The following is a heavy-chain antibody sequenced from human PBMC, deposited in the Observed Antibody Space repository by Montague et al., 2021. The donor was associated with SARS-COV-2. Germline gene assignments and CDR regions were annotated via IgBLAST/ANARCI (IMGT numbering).Heavy chain of an antibody. Sequence: SETLSLTCTVSGGSISSYYWSWIRQPPGKGLEWIGRFYTTGSTNYNPSLKSRVTMSVDTSKNQFSLKLSSVTAADTAVYYCARSTFYSSGWWDNWYFDLWGRGTPVTVSS. V-gene: IGHV4-4*07. J-gene: IGHJ2*01. D-gene: IGHD6-19*01. CDR2: FYTTGST. CDR1: GGSISSYY. CDR3: ARSTFYSSGWWDNWYFDL.